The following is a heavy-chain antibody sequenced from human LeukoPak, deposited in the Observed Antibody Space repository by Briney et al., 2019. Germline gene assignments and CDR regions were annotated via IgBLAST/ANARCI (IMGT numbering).Heavy chain of an antibody. D-gene: IGHD6-13*01. CDR1: GGSISSSSYY. J-gene: IGHJ3*02. CDR2: IYYSGST. CDR3: ARTRIAAAVKSVGI. Sequence: SETLSLTCTVSGGSISSSSYYWGWIRQPPGKGLEWIGSIYYSGSTYYNPSLKSRVTISVDTSKNQFSLKLSSVTAADTAVYYRARTRIAAAVKSVGIWGQGTMVTVSS. V-gene: IGHV4-39*01.